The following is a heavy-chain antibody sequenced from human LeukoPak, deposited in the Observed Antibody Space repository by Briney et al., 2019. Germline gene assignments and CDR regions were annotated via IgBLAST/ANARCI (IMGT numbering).Heavy chain of an antibody. CDR2: INPNNGDT. V-gene: IGHV1-2*02. CDR3: ASYPRSVSTPPYDY. D-gene: IGHD5/OR15-5a*01. CDR1: GYSFTAQY. J-gene: IGHJ4*02. Sequence: GASVKVSCKASGYSFTAQYMHWLRQAPGQGLEWMGWINPNNGDTKYAQSFLGRVTMTRDTSTTTAYMELSSLRSDDTAVYSCASYPRSVSTPPYDYWGQGTLVTVSS.